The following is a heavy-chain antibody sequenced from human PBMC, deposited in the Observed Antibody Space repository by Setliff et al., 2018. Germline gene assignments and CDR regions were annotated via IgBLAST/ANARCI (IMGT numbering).Heavy chain of an antibody. CDR2: IRSNSPTI. CDR3: ARSLGIRDYSYFDL. D-gene: IGHD5-12*01. V-gene: IGHV3-48*01. Sequence: HPGGSLRLSCAASGFTFSSFDLSWVRQTPGKGLEWISTIRSNSPTIYYADSVQGRFTISRDNARNSLFLQMSSLRAEDTAVYYCARSLGIRDYSYFDLWGRGTLVTVSS. CDR1: GFTFSSFD. J-gene: IGHJ2*01.